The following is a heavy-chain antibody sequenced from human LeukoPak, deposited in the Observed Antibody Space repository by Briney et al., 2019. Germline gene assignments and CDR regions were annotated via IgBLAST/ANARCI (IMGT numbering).Heavy chain of an antibody. CDR1: GFTFSNAW. CDR2: IKSKTDGGTT. Sequence: PGGSLRLSCAASGFTFSNAWMSWVRQAPGKGLEWVGRIKSKTDGGTTDYAAPVKGGFTISRDDSKNTLYLQMNSLKTEDTAVYYCTTDPLPDCSSTSCYYYYYMDVWGKGTTVTVSS. J-gene: IGHJ6*03. CDR3: TTDPLPDCSSTSCYYYYYMDV. D-gene: IGHD2-2*01. V-gene: IGHV3-15*01.